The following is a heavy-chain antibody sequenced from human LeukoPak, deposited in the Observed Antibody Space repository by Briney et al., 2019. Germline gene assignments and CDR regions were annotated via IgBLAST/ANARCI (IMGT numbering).Heavy chain of an antibody. V-gene: IGHV3-66*02. CDR2: IYSGGST. CDR3: ARERAVAGVDY. Sequence: GGSLRLSCAASGFNVSSNYMSWVRQAPGKGLEWVSVIYSGGSTYYADSVKGRFTISRDNSKNTLYLQMNSLRAEDTAVYYCARERAVAGVDYWGQGTLVTVSS. CDR1: GFNVSSNY. J-gene: IGHJ4*02. D-gene: IGHD6-19*01.